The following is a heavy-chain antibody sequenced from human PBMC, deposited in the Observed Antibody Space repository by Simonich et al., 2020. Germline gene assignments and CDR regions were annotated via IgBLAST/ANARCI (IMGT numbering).Heavy chain of an antibody. CDR1: GGSFSGYY. CDR2: INQSGST. V-gene: IGHV4-34*01. J-gene: IGHJ3*02. D-gene: IGHD1-1*01. CDR3: ARGKGWKNAFDI. Sequence: QVQLQQWGAGLLKPSETLSLTCAVYGGSFSGYYWSWIRQPPGKGLEWIGEINQSGSTNYNPSLKSRVTISVDTSKNQFSLKLSSVTAADTAVYYCARGKGWKNAFDIWGQRTMVTVSS.